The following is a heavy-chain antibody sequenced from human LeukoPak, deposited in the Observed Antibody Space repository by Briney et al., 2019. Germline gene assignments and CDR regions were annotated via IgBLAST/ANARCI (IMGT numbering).Heavy chain of an antibody. V-gene: IGHV3-23*01. CDR1: GFTFYTYA. Sequence: PGGSLRLSCAASGFTFYTYAMSWVRPAPGKGLEWVSGITAGGGGTYHADSVKGRFTISRDNSKNILYLQMNGLRAEDAAVYYCAKQLFFDYWGQGTLVTVSS. CDR3: AKQLFFDY. J-gene: IGHJ4*02. D-gene: IGHD2-15*01. CDR2: ITAGGGGT.